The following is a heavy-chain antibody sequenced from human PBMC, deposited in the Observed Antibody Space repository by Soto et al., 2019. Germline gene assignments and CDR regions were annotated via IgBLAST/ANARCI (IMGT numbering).Heavy chain of an antibody. CDR1: GFTFSSYG. CDR2: ISYDGSNK. CDR3: AKDLDYFDY. J-gene: IGHJ4*02. V-gene: IGHV3-30*18. Sequence: PVGSLRLSCAASGFTFSSYGMHWVRQAPGKGLEWVAVISYDGSNKYYADSVKGRFTISRDNSKNTLYLQMNSLRAEDTAVYYCAKDLDYFDYWGQGTLVTVSS.